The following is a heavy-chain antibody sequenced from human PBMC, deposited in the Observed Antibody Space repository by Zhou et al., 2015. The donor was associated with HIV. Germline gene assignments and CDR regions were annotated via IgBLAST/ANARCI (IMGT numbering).Heavy chain of an antibody. J-gene: IGHJ3*02. CDR3: VRAGWEVLFDVFDI. D-gene: IGHD1-26*01. Sequence: QVQLVQSGAEVKKPGSSVKVSCKASGGTFSSYAISWVRQAPGQGLEWMGGIIPIFGTVDYAQKFRGRVTITADKSTSTAYMELSSLRSEDTAVYYCVRAGWEVLFDVFDIWGQGTMVTVSS. CDR2: IIPIFGTV. V-gene: IGHV1-69*06. CDR1: GGTFSSYA.